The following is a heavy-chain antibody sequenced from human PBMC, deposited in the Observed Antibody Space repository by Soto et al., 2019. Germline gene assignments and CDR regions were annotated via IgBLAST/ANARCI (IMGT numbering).Heavy chain of an antibody. CDR2: ISYDGSNK. V-gene: IGHV3-30-3*01. CDR3: ARDLFNYIVVVPAKGVDV. D-gene: IGHD2-2*01. CDR1: GFTFSSYA. J-gene: IGHJ6*02. Sequence: QVQLVESGGGVVQPGRSLRLSCAASGFTFSSYAMHWVRQAPGKGLEWVALISYDGSNKYYADSVKGRFTISRDNSWNTLYLQMNTLKAEDTAVYYCARDLFNYIVVVPAKGVDVWGQGTTVIVSS.